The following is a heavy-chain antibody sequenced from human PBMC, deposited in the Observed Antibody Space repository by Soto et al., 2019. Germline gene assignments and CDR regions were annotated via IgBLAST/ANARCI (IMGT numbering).Heavy chain of an antibody. J-gene: IGHJ6*02. V-gene: IGHV1-2*02. D-gene: IGHD4-4*01. Sequence: QVQLVQSGAEVKKPGASVKVSCKASGYTFTGYYMHWVRQAPGQGLEWMGWINPNSGGTNYAQKFQGSVTMARDTPITTAYVGLSRLRSADTAVYDCARAHSNYASVYYGLDFWGRGTTVAVS. CDR3: ARAHSNYASVYYGLDF. CDR1: GYTFTGYY. CDR2: INPNSGGT.